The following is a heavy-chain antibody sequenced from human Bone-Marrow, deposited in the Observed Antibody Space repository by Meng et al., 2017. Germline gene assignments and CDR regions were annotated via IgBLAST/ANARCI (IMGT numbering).Heavy chain of an antibody. Sequence: GESLKISCAASGFTFSDYYMSWIRQAPGKGLEWVSYISSSGSTIYYADSVKGRFTISRDNAKNSLYLQMNSLRAEDTAVYYCARDPPAGIVGATSWGQGALVTVSS. CDR2: ISSSGSTI. D-gene: IGHD1-26*01. CDR3: ARDPPAGIVGATS. J-gene: IGHJ4*02. CDR1: GFTFSDYY. V-gene: IGHV3-11*04.